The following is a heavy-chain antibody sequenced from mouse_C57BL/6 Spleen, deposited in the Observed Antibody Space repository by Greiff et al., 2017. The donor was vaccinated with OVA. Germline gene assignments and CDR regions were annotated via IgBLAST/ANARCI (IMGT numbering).Heavy chain of an antibody. J-gene: IGHJ2*01. CDR1: GFTFSSYG. D-gene: IGHD1-1*01. Sequence: DVQLVESGGDLVKPGGSLKLSCAASGFTFSSYGMSWVRQTPDKRLEWVATISSGGSYTYYPDSVKGRFTISRDNAKNTLYLQMSSLKSEDTAMYYCARHNYGSYYFDYWGQGTTLTVSS. V-gene: IGHV5-6*01. CDR2: ISSGGSYT. CDR3: ARHNYGSYYFDY.